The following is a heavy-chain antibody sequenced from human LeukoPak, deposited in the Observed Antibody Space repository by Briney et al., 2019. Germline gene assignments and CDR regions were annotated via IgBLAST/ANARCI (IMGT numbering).Heavy chain of an antibody. V-gene: IGHV3-74*01. CDR2: ITTDGSST. CDR1: GFTFSRYW. CDR3: ARGAIAGANFDY. D-gene: IGHD1-26*01. J-gene: IGHJ4*02. Sequence: GGSLRLSCVDSGFTFSRYWMHWVRQAPGKGLVWVSHITTDGSSTSYADSVKGRFTISRDNAKNTLYLQMDSLRAEDTAVYYCARGAIAGANFDYWGQGALVTVSS.